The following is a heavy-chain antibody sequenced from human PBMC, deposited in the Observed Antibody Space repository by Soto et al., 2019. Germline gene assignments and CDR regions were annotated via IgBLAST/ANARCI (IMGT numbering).Heavy chain of an antibody. Sequence: PSETLSLTCTVSGGSISNFYWSWVRQFPKKELEWIGCIYNSGSTYYNPSLKSRVTISVDTSKNQFSLKLSSVTAADTAVYYCARHMITFGGVIVYPHFDYWGQGTLVTVSS. CDR1: GGSISNFY. CDR2: IYNSGST. CDR3: ARHMITFGGVIVYPHFDY. V-gene: IGHV4-59*08. D-gene: IGHD3-16*02. J-gene: IGHJ4*02.